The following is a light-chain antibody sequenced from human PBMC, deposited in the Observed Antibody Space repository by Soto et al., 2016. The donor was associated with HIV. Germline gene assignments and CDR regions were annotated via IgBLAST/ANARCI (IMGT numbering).Light chain of an antibody. Sequence: DIQMTQSPSSVSASVGDRVTITCRASQAINSRLAWYQQNPGKAPEVLIHCYIYSARRGPIKVQRQCVWGDWGQDFTLTIDSLQPEDFATYYCQQTDSFPFTFGPWDQSEC. CDR3: QQTDSFPFT. V-gene: IGKV1-12*01. CDR2: YI. CDR1: QAINSR. J-gene: IGKJ3*01.